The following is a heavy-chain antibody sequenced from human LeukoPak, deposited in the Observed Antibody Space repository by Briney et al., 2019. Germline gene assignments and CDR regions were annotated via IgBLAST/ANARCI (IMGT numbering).Heavy chain of an antibody. J-gene: IGHJ3*02. CDR1: GGSISSGGYY. V-gene: IGHV4-31*03. Sequence: SETLSLTCTVSGGSISSGGYYWSWIRQHPGKGLEWIGYIYYGGSTYYNPSLKSRVTISVDTSKNQFSLKLSSVTAADTAVYYCARWALLWTTMIADAFDIWGQGTMVTVSS. CDR3: ARWALLWTTMIADAFDI. D-gene: IGHD3-22*01. CDR2: IYYGGST.